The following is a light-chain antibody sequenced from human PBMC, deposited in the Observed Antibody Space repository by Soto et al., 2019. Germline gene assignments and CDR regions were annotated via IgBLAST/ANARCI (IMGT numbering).Light chain of an antibody. J-gene: IGKJ5*01. CDR1: QSVRSN. CDR3: QQYNNWPPIT. Sequence: EILMTQSPATLSVSPGERATLSCRASQSVRSNLAWYQQKPGQAPRLLIHGASTRATGIPARFSGSGSGTEFTLTISSLQSEDFAVYYCQQYNNWPPITFGQGTRREIK. CDR2: GAS. V-gene: IGKV3-15*01.